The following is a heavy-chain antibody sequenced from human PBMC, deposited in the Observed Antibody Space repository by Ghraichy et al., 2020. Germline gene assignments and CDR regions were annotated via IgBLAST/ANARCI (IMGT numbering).Heavy chain of an antibody. Sequence: SCIVSGGSISTSSYYWGWLRQPPGKGLEWIGSIYYSGTTYYNPSLKSRVTISVDTSKNQFSLKLSSVTAADTAVYYCASQGEYSGSFQGYFDYWDQGTLVTVSS. CDR2: IYYSGTT. V-gene: IGHV4-39*01. CDR1: GGSISTSSYY. J-gene: IGHJ4*02. CDR3: ASQGEYSGSFQGYFDY. D-gene: IGHD1-26*01.